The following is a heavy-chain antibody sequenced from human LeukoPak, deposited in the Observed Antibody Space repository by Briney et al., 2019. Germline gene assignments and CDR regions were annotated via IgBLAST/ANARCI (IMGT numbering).Heavy chain of an antibody. D-gene: IGHD4-17*01. CDR2: ISGSGGST. V-gene: IGHV3-23*01. CDR1: GFTFSSYW. Sequence: GGSLRLSCAASGFTFSSYWMSWVRQAPGKGLEWVSAISGSGGSTYYADSVKGRFTISRDNSKNTLYLQMNSLRAEDTAVYYCAKDHGDYDFSFARWGQGTLVTVSS. J-gene: IGHJ4*02. CDR3: AKDHGDYDFSFAR.